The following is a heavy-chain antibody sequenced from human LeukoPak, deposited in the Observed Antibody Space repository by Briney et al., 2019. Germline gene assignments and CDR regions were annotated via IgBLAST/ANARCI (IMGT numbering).Heavy chain of an antibody. CDR3: ARGPPGKWGGYYFDY. Sequence: GGSLRLSCAASGFTFSSYWMSWVRQAPGKGLEWVANIKKDGSEKYYVDAVKGRFTISRDNAKTSLYLQMNSLRAEDTAVYYCARGPPGKWGGYYFDYWGQGTLVTVSS. V-gene: IGHV3-7*01. CDR2: IKKDGSEK. CDR1: GFTFSSYW. D-gene: IGHD1-26*01. J-gene: IGHJ4*02.